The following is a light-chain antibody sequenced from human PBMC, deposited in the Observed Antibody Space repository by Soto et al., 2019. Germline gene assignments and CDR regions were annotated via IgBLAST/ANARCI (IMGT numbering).Light chain of an antibody. CDR1: QSVSSSY. J-gene: IGKJ1*01. CDR2: GAS. Sequence: IFLTQSPCTLSLSPGEISTLSCSASQSVSSSYLAWYQQKPGQAPRLLIYGASSRATGIPDRFSGSGSGTDFTLTISRLEPEDFAVYYCHQYGSSAWTFGQGTKVDIK. CDR3: HQYGSSAWT. V-gene: IGKV3-20*01.